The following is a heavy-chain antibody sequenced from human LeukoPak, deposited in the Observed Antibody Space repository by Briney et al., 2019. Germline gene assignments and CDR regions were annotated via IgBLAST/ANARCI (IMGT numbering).Heavy chain of an antibody. Sequence: QPGGSLRLSCTVSGFTVSSNSMSWVRQAPGKGLEWVSFIYTTGRTHDSDSVKGRFTISRDSSKNTLYLQMNSLRAEDTAVYYCARRAGDYSHPYDYWGQGTLVTVSS. V-gene: IGHV3-53*01. CDR1: GFTVSSNS. D-gene: IGHD3-22*01. CDR2: IYTTGRT. J-gene: IGHJ4*02. CDR3: ARRAGDYSHPYDY.